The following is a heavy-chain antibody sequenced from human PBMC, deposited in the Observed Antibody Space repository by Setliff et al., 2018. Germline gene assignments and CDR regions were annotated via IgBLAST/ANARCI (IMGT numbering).Heavy chain of an antibody. CDR1: GGSISSYY. D-gene: IGHD6-19*01. V-gene: IGHV4-59*12. J-gene: IGHJ2*01. CDR2: ISYSGIT. Sequence: SETLSLTCTVSGGSISSYYWSWIRQPPGKGLEWIGFISYSGITTYNVSLQSRVTVSLDSSKNRFSLELTSVTAADTAEYFCARSRTTAVKGGVFAVWGRGTLVTVSS. CDR3: ARSRTTAVKGGVFAV.